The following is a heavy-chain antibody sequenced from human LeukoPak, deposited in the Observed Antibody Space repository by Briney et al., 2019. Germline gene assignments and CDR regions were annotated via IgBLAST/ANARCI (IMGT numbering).Heavy chain of an antibody. V-gene: IGHV3-33*08. CDR2: IGDTGRAK. CDR3: AREAAWGNWYFDH. J-gene: IGHJ2*01. CDR1: GFTVGSNF. D-gene: IGHD3-16*01. Sequence: GGSLRLSCTASGFTVGSNFLTWVRQAPGKGLVWVAVIGDTGRAKYYADSVEGRFTASRDNFKNTLYLEMNSLRYDDTALYYCAREAAWGNWYFDHWGRGTLVTVSS.